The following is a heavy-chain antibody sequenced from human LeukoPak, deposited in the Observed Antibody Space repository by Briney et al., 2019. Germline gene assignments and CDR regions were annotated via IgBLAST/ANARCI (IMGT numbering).Heavy chain of an antibody. CDR3: ARGTLRFLEWSPDY. CDR2: IYTSGST. V-gene: IGHV4-61*02. D-gene: IGHD3-3*01. CDR1: GGSISSGSYY. Sequence: SSQTLSLTCTVSGGSISSGSYYWSWIRQPAGKGLEWIGRIYTSGSTNYNPSLKSRVTISVDTSKNQCSLKLSSVTAADTAVYYCARGTLRFLEWSPDYWGQGTLVTVSS. J-gene: IGHJ4*02.